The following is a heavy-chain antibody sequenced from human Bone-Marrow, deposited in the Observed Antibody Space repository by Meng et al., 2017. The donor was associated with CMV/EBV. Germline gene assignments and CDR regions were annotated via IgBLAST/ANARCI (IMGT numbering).Heavy chain of an antibody. V-gene: IGHV4-38-2*02. CDR3: ARDYYYDSSGYNPSHLFDP. CDR1: GYSISSGYY. J-gene: IGHJ5*02. CDR2: IYHSGST. Sequence: GSLRLSCTVSGYSISSGYYWGWIRQPPGKGLEWIGSIYHSGSTYYNPSLKSRVTISVDTSKNQFSLKPSSVTAADTAVYYCARDYYYDSSGYNPSHLFDPWGQGTLVTVSS. D-gene: IGHD3-22*01.